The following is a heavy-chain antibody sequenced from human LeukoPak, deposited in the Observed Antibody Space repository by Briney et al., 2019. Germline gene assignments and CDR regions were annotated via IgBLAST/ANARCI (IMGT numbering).Heavy chain of an antibody. Sequence: SSETLSLTCAVYGGSFSGYYWSWIRQPPGKGLEWIGEINHSGSTNYNPSLKGRVTISVDTSKNQFSLKLSSVTAADTAVYYCARGFNDYVWGSYRPNYWFDPWGQGTLVTVSS. J-gene: IGHJ5*02. CDR1: GGSFSGYY. CDR3: ARGFNDYVWGSYRPNYWFDP. V-gene: IGHV4-34*01. D-gene: IGHD3-16*02. CDR2: INHSGST.